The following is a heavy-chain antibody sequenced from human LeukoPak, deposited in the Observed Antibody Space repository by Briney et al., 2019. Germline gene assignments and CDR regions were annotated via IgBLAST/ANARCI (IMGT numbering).Heavy chain of an antibody. CDR2: VYISGST. D-gene: IGHD3-16*01. CDR3: ARHVESLGAGFPFDC. CDR1: GGSISSYY. V-gene: IGHV4-4*07. J-gene: IGHJ4*02. Sequence: SETLSLTCTVSGGSISSYYWSWIRQPAGKGLEWIGRVYISGSTNYNPSLKSRVSISGDTSKNQFSLRLSSVTAADTAMYYCARHVESLGAGFPFDCWGQGTLVTVSS.